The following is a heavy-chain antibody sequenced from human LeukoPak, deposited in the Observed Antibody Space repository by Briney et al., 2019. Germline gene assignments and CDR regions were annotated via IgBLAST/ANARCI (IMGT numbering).Heavy chain of an antibody. D-gene: IGHD3-3*01. V-gene: IGHV1-3*01. CDR3: AREFYDFLSGYYYGMDV. CDR2: INAGNGNT. Sequence: ASVKVSCKASGYTFTSYAMHWVRQAPGQRLEWMGWINAGNGNTKYSQKFQGRVTITRDTSASTAYMELSSLRSEDTAVYYCAREFYDFLSGYYYGMDVWGQGTTVTVSS. CDR1: GYTFTSYA. J-gene: IGHJ6*02.